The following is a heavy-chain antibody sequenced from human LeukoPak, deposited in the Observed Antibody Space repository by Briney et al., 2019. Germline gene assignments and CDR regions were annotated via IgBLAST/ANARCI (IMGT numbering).Heavy chain of an antibody. CDR1: GGTFSSYA. D-gene: IGHD3-10*01. V-gene: IGHV1-69*04. J-gene: IGHJ6*02. CDR3: ARGRITMVRENYYYYGMDV. CDR2: IIPTFGIA. Sequence: SVKVSCKASGGTFSSYAISWVRQAPGQGLEWMGRIIPTFGIANYAQKFQGRVTITADKSTSTAYMELSSLRSEDTAVYYCARGRITMVRENYYYYGMDVWGQGTTVTVSS.